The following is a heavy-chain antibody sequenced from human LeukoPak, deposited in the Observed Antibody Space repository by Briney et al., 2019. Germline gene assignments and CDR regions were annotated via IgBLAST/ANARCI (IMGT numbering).Heavy chain of an antibody. CDR1: GFTVSSNY. J-gene: IGHJ5*02. D-gene: IGHD3-10*01. CDR3: VAGATSFDP. V-gene: IGHV3-53*01. CDR2: SDSGGRT. Sequence: GGSLRLSCAASGFTVSSNYMSWVRQAPGKGLEWVAGISDSGGRTNYADSVKGRFTISRDNPKNTLYLQMNSLRDGDTALYYCVAGATSFDPWGQGTLVTVSS.